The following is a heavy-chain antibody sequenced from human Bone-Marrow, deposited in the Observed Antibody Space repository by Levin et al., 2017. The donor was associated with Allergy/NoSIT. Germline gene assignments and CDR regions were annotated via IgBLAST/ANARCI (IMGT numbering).Heavy chain of an antibody. D-gene: IGHD3-9*01. J-gene: IGHJ4*02. CDR3: GRGRGDTLISH. Sequence: HAGGSLRLSCAASGFTFSSDWMHWVRQAPGKGLVWVSRIRFDTITTAYADSVKGRFTISRDNAKNTLYLQMNSLSAEDTAVYYCGRGRGDTLISHWGQGTLVTVSS. V-gene: IGHV3-74*01. CDR2: IRFDTITT. CDR1: GFTFSSDW.